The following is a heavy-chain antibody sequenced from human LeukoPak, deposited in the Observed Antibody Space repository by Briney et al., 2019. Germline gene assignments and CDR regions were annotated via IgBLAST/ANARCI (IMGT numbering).Heavy chain of an antibody. CDR2: ISSSSSYI. J-gene: IGHJ4*02. Sequence: GGSLRLSCAASGFTFSSYAMNWVRQAPGKGLEWVSSISSSSSYIYYADTVKGRFTISRDNAKNSLCLQMNSLRAEDTAVYYCARAGSWYVFDYWGQGTLVTVSS. CDR3: ARAGSWYVFDY. D-gene: IGHD6-13*01. V-gene: IGHV3-21*01. CDR1: GFTFSSYA.